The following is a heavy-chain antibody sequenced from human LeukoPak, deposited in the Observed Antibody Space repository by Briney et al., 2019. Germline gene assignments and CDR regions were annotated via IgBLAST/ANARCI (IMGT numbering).Heavy chain of an antibody. CDR3: ARGGVSIAARPFDY. CDR2: INHSGST. CDR1: RGSFSGYY. Sequence: SETLSLTCAVYRGSFSGYYWSWIRQPPGKGLEWIGEINHSGSTNYNPSLKSRVTISVDTSENQFSLKLSSVTAADTAVYYCARGGVSIAARPFDYWGQGTLVTVS. D-gene: IGHD6-6*01. J-gene: IGHJ4*02. V-gene: IGHV4-34*01.